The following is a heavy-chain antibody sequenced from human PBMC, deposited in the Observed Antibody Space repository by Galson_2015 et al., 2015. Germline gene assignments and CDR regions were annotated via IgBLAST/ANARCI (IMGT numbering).Heavy chain of an antibody. V-gene: IGHV3-7*03. CDR2: IKQDGSEK. D-gene: IGHD5-18*01. CDR1: GFTFSSYW. Sequence: SLRLSCAASGFTFSSYWMSWVRQAPGKGLEWVANIKQDGSEKYYVDSVKGRFTISRDNAKNSLYLQMNSLRAEDTAVYYCAREAIYSYDQIDYWGQGTLVTVSS. CDR3: AREAIYSYDQIDY. J-gene: IGHJ4*02.